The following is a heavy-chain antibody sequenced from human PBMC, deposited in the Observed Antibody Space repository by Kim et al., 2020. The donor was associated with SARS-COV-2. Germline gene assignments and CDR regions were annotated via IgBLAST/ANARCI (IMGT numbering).Heavy chain of an antibody. V-gene: IGHV3-48*03. D-gene: IGHD3-10*01. Sequence: RGSLRLSCAASGFTFSSYEMNWVRQAPGKGLEWVSYISSSGSTIYYADSVKGRFTISRDNAKNSLYLQMNSLRAEDTAVYYCASARSQRGDYWGQGTLVTVSS. J-gene: IGHJ4*02. CDR2: ISSSGSTI. CDR1: GFTFSSYE. CDR3: ASARSQRGDY.